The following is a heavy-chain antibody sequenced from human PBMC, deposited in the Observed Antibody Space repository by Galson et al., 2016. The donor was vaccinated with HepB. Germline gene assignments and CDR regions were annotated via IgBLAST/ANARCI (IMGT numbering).Heavy chain of an antibody. V-gene: IGHV5-51*03. CDR3: PRTNAYYYDGRGFSDMDS. D-gene: IGHD3-22*01. J-gene: IGHJ4*02. Sequence: QSGAEVKKPGESLKISCKASGYIFAHHWIAWVRQMPGKGLEWMGIIYPGDSDIRYSPSFQGQVTIAADKSTSVTYLQWISLKASYTAMYYCPRTNAYYYDGRGFSDMDSWGRGTLVTISS. CDR1: GYIFAHHW. CDR2: IYPGDSDI.